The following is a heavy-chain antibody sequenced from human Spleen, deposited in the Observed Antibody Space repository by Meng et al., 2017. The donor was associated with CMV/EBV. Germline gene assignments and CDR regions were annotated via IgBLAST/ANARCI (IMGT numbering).Heavy chain of an antibody. D-gene: IGHD1-20*01. J-gene: IGHJ4*02. Sequence: SETLSLTCTVSGGSISSYYWSWIRQPPGKGLEWIGYIYYSGSTDYNPSFKSRVTISVDTSNQFSLKLTSVTAADTAVYYCARDLTEGYNWNYFDYWGQGTLVTVSS. CDR1: GGSISSYY. V-gene: IGHV4-59*01. CDR3: ARDLTEGYNWNYFDY. CDR2: IYYSGST.